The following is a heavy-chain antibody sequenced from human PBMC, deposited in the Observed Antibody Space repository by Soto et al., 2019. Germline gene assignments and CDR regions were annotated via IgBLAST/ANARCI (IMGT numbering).Heavy chain of an antibody. D-gene: IGHD2-21*01. CDR2: MNPNSGNT. Sequence: QVQLVQSGAEVKKPGASVKVSCKASGYTFTSYDINWVRQATGQGLEWMGWMNPNSGNTGYAQKFQGRGTMTRNTSISTAYMELSSLRSEDTAVYYCFVVVIATYYMDVWGKGTTVTVSS. V-gene: IGHV1-8*01. CDR1: GYTFTSYD. J-gene: IGHJ6*03. CDR3: FVVVIATYYMDV.